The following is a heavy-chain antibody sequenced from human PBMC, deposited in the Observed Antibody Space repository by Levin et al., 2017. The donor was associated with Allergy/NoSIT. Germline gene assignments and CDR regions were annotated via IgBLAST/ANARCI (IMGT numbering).Heavy chain of an antibody. D-gene: IGHD1-26*01. V-gene: IGHV4-59*08. J-gene: IGHJ4*02. Sequence: KTSETLSLNCTVSGGFISGSYWTWIRQSPGKGLEWIGYIFYSGSTNYNPSLKSRVTISVDTSKTQFSLKLTSVTAADTAVYYCARGGGATPDYWGQGTLVTVSS. CDR2: IFYSGST. CDR1: GGFISGSY. CDR3: ARGGGATPDY.